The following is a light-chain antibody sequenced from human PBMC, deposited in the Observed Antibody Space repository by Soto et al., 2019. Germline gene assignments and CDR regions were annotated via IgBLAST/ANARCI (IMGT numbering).Light chain of an antibody. J-gene: IGKJ1*01. V-gene: IGKV3-20*01. CDR3: QQYGRSPPTWT. CDR1: QSVSSSY. Sequence: EIVLTQSPGTLSLSPGERATLSCRASQSVSSSYLAWYQQKPGQAPRLLIYGASSRATDIPDRFSGSGSGTEFTLTISRLEPEDFAVYYCQQYGRSPPTWTFGQGTKVEV. CDR2: GAS.